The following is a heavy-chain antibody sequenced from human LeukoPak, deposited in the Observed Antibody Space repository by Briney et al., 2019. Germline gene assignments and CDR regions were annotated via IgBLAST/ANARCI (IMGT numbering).Heavy chain of an antibody. CDR1: GFTVSRNY. V-gene: IGHV3-53*01. J-gene: IGHJ4*02. D-gene: IGHD3-16*01. Sequence: GGSLRLSCAASGFTVSRNYMSWVRQAPGKGLEWVSVIYSGGSTYYADSVKGRFTISRDTSKNTLYLQMNSLRAEDTAVYYCARERSEGLSFDCWGQGTLVTVSS. CDR2: IYSGGST. CDR3: ARERSEGLSFDC.